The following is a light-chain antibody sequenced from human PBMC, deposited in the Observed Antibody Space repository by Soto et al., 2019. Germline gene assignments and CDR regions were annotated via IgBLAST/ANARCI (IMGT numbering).Light chain of an antibody. Sequence: EIVLTQSPATLSLSPGERATLSCRASQSVSSYLAWYQQKPGQAPRLLIYDASNRATGIPARFSGSGSGTDFTLTISSLKPEDFAVYYCQQRSNWPPWTFGQGTKLEIK. CDR3: QQRSNWPPWT. J-gene: IGKJ2*02. CDR2: DAS. CDR1: QSVSSY. V-gene: IGKV3-11*01.